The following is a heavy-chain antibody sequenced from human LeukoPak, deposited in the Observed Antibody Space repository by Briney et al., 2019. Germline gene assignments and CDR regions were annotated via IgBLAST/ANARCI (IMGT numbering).Heavy chain of an antibody. CDR2: ISGSGDST. D-gene: IGHD1-26*01. CDR1: GFTLRSYV. V-gene: IGHV3-23*01. J-gene: IGHJ4*02. CDR3: AKEYTGTFSPFPSYFDN. Sequence: GGSLRLSCVASGFTLRSYVMNWVRQTPGKGLGWVSSISGSGDSTFYADSVKGRFTISRDNSKNTLYLQMNSLRAEDTAIYYCAKEYTGTFSPFPSYFDNWGQGTLVTVSS.